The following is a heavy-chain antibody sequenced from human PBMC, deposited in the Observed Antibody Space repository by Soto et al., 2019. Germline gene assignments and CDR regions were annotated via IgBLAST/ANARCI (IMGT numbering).Heavy chain of an antibody. CDR2: ISRDASTT. D-gene: IGHD5-12*01. CDR3: ARESSGYSSYFDY. CDR1: GLPFSNYW. J-gene: IGHJ4*02. Sequence: GGSLRLSCAGSGLPFSNYWIHWVRQAPGQGLAWVSRISRDASTTTYADSVKGRFTISRDFAKNTVYLQMNSLRAEDTAVYCCARESSGYSSYFDYWGQGALVTVSS. V-gene: IGHV3-74*01.